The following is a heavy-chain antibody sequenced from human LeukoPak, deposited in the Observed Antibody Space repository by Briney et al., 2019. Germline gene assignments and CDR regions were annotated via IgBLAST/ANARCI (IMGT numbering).Heavy chain of an antibody. CDR2: IRYDGSNK. D-gene: IGHD2-2*02. CDR3: AKDRHHCSSTSCYTDYYYMDV. CDR1: GFTFSSYG. V-gene: IGHV3-30*02. Sequence: PGGSLRLSCAASGFTFSSYGMHWVRQAPGKGLEWVAFIRYDGSNKYYADSVKGRFTISRDNSKNTLYLQMNSLRAEDTAVYYCAKDRHHCSSTSCYTDYYYMDVWGKGTTVTVSS. J-gene: IGHJ6*03.